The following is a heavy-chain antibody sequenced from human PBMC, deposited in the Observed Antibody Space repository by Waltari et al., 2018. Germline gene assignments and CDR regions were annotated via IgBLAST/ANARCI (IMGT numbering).Heavy chain of an antibody. V-gene: IGHV4-39*01. CDR3: ARQGDSYGFFDS. CDR2: IYYSGTT. D-gene: IGHD5-18*01. CDR1: GASTRSNHYY. Sequence: QLQLQESGPGLVKPSEPLSLNCTVSGASTRSNHYYWGCTRRSQGKGLEWIGSIYYSGTTYYNPSLQRRATISVDTSKNQFSLKLTSVIAADTAMYYCARQGDSYGFFDSWGLGTLVTISS. J-gene: IGHJ4*02.